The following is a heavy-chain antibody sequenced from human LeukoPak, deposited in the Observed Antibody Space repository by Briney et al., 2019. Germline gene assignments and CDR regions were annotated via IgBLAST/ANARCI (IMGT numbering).Heavy chain of an antibody. CDR3: ARGSVVVPAAQKKRRNWFDP. CDR2: INHSGST. Sequence: PSETLSLTCAVSGGSFSGYYWSWIRQPPGKGLEWVWEINHSGSTNYNPSLKIRLTIAVDTSNNQFSLKLSSVTAGDTAVYYCARGSVVVPAAQKKRRNWFDPWGQGTLVTVSS. J-gene: IGHJ5*02. CDR1: GGSFSGYY. D-gene: IGHD2-2*01. V-gene: IGHV4-34*01.